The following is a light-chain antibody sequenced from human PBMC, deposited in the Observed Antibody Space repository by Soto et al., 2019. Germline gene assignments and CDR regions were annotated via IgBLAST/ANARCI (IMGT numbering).Light chain of an antibody. CDR1: SSNIGAGYD. V-gene: IGLV1-40*01. Sequence: QSVLTQPPSVSGAPGQRVTISCTGSSSNIGAGYDVHWYQQLPGTAPKLLIYGNSNRPSGVPDRFSGSKSGTSASLAITGLQAEDEADYYCQSYDSSLRGRVFGTGTKLT. J-gene: IGLJ1*01. CDR3: QSYDSSLRGRV. CDR2: GNS.